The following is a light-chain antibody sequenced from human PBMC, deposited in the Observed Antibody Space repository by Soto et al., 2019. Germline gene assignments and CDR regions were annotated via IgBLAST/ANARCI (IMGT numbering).Light chain of an antibody. CDR1: QSVPNTY. CDR3: QQFDNSPWT. V-gene: IGKV3-20*01. Sequence: EIVLSQSPGIMSLYPGERATLSCRASQSVPNTYFAWYQQKPGQPPRLLISGASHRATGIPDRFSGSGSGTDFTLNISRLEPEDFAVYFCQQFDNSPWTFGQGTRVEI. CDR2: GAS. J-gene: IGKJ1*01.